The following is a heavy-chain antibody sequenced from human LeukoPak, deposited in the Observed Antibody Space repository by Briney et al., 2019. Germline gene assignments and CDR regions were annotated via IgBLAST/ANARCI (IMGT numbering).Heavy chain of an antibody. CDR3: ARVWVIIDY. J-gene: IGHJ4*02. CDR1: GGSISSSSYY. V-gene: IGHV4-39*01. Sequence: PSETLSLTCTVSGGSISSSSYYWGWIRQPPGKGLEWIGSIYYSGSTYYNPSLKSRVTISVDTSKNQFSLKLSSVTAADTAVYCCARVWVIIDYWGQGTLVTVSS. D-gene: IGHD3-22*01. CDR2: IYYSGST.